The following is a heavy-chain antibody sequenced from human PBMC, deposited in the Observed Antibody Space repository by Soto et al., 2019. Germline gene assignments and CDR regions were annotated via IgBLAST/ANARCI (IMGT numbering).Heavy chain of an antibody. D-gene: IGHD6-13*01. CDR3: ATAVIAAAGTGY. CDR2: FDPEDGET. CDR1: GYTLTELS. V-gene: IGHV1-24*01. J-gene: IGHJ4*02. Sequence: ASVKVSCNVSGYTLTELSMHWVRPAPGKGLEWMGGFDPEDGETIYAQKFQGRVTMTEDTSTDTAYMELSSLRSEDTAVYYCATAVIAAAGTGYWGQGTLVTVSS.